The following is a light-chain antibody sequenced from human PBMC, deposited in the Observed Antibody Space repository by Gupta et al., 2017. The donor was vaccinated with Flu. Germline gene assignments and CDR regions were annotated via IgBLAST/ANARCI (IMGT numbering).Light chain of an antibody. J-gene: IGKJ1*01. CDR3: QPYYRTPQT. CDR1: QSVLYSSNNKNY. V-gene: IGKV4-1*01. Sequence: DIVMTQSQDSLAVSLGERATINCKSSQSVLYSSNNKNYLAWYQQKPGQPPKLLIYWASTRESGVPDRFCGSGSGTDFTLPIRPLPAEDLAVYYCQPYYRTPQTFGHGTKVEIK. CDR2: WAS.